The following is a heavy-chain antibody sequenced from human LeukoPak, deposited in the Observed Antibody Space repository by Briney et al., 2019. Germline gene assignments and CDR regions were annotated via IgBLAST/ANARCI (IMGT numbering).Heavy chain of an antibody. D-gene: IGHD3-22*01. V-gene: IGHV1-69*05. CDR3: ARARSPSSGYLLRDHNWFDP. CDR1: GGTFSRNA. CDR2: IIPIFGTA. Sequence: SVKVSCKASGGTFSRNAISWVRQAPGQGLEWMGGIIPIFGTANYAQKVQGRVTITTDESTTTAYMELSSLRSEDTAVYYCARARSPSSGYLLRDHNWFDPWGQGTLVTVSS. J-gene: IGHJ5*02.